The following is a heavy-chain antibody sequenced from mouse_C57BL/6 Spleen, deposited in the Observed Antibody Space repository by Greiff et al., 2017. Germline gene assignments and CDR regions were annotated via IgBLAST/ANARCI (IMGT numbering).Heavy chain of an antibody. V-gene: IGHV1-39*01. CDR1: GYSFTDYN. J-gene: IGHJ1*03. CDR2: INPNYGTT. CDR3: ARPNYYYGSSYWYFDV. D-gene: IGHD1-1*01. Sequence: EVQLVESGPELVKPGASVKISCKASGYSFTDYNMNWVKQSNGKSLEWIGVINPNYGTTSYNQKFKGKATLTVDQSSSTAYMQLNSLTSEDSAVYYCARPNYYYGSSYWYFDVWGTGTTVTVSS.